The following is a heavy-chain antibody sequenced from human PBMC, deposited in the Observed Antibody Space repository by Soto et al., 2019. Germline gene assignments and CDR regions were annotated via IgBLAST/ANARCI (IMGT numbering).Heavy chain of an antibody. CDR2: IDTSGNT. CDR1: VDSITTYY. Sequence: SETLSLTCTVSVDSITTYYWSWIRQPAGKGLEWIGRIDTSGNTNYNPSLKSRVTMSVDTSKKQFSLKLTSVTAADTAVYYCASYSNNWLHTERMDVWGQGTTVTVSS. J-gene: IGHJ6*02. D-gene: IGHD6-13*01. V-gene: IGHV4-4*07. CDR3: ASYSNNWLHTERMDV.